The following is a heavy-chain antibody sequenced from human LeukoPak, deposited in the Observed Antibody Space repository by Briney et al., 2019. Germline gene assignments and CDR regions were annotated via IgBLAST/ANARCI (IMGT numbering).Heavy chain of an antibody. V-gene: IGHV3-21*05. CDR2: ISSISSYI. Sequence: SYISSISSYIYYADSVKGRFTISRDNPKNALDLQMNSLRAEDTAVYYCAREGYSNYFGYWGQGTLVTVSS. D-gene: IGHD4-11*01. J-gene: IGHJ4*02. CDR3: AREGYSNYFGY.